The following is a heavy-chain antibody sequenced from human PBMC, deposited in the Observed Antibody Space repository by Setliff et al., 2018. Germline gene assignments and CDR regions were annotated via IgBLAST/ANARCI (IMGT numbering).Heavy chain of an antibody. CDR1: GGSVTTSRYY. V-gene: IGHV4-61*02. J-gene: IGHJ4*02. CDR2: IHSSGST. CDR3: ATELAYRSGYYVAETLDY. D-gene: IGHD3-22*01. Sequence: SETLSLTCSVSGGSVTTSRYYWSWIRQPAGKGLEWIGRIHSSGSTKFNPSLGSRVTMSVDTSKNQFSLKLTSVTAADTAVYYCATELAYRSGYYVAETLDYWGQGAPVTVSS.